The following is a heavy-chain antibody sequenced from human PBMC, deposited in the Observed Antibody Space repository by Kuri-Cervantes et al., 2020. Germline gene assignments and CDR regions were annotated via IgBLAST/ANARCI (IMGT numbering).Heavy chain of an antibody. CDR2: ISSSSSYI. CDR1: GFTVSSNY. J-gene: IGHJ4*02. D-gene: IGHD4-17*01. Sequence: GGSLRLSCAASGFTVSSNYMSWVRQAPGKGLEWVSSISSSSSYIYYADSVKGRFTISRDNAKNSLYLQMNSLRAEDTAVYYCARAGDYGSFGYWGQGTLVTVSS. V-gene: IGHV3-21*01. CDR3: ARAGDYGSFGY.